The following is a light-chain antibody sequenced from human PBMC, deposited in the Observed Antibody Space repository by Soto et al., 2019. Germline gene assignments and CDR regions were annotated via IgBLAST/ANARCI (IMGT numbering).Light chain of an antibody. J-gene: IGKJ1*01. CDR1: QSISSW. CDR3: QHYNSYSAA. Sequence: DIQMTQSPSTLSASIGDRVTITCRASQSISSWLAWYQQKPGKAPKLLIYKASTLQSGVPSRFRGSGSGTEFTLTISSLQPDDFATYYCQHYNSYSAAFGQGTKVEFK. CDR2: KAS. V-gene: IGKV1-5*03.